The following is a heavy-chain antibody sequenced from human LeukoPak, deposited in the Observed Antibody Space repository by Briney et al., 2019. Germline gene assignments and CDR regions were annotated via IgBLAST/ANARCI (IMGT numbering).Heavy chain of an antibody. CDR1: GFTFSSYA. CDR2: ISYDGSNK. CDR3: AKGPRDCYYYGMDV. V-gene: IGHV3-30-3*01. J-gene: IGHJ6*02. Sequence: GRSLRLSCAASGFTFSSYAMHWVRQAPGKGLEWVAVISYDGSNKYYADSVKGRFTISRDNSKNTLYLQMNSLRAEDTAVYYCAKGPRDCYYYGMDVWGQGTTVTVSS.